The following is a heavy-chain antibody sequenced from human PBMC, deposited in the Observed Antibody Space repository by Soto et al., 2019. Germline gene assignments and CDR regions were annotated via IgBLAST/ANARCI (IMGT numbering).Heavy chain of an antibody. V-gene: IGHV4-61*01. CDR3: ARERGDSHWIDP. Sequence: SETLSLTCSVSGGSVSSESYYWSWIRQTPGKGLEWIGNVENSGSTKYNPSLKSRVTISVDTSKNQFSLKLSSVTGADTAVYYCARERGDSHWIDPWGQGTLVTSPQ. CDR2: VENSGST. CDR1: GGSVSSESYY. D-gene: IGHD2-21*01. J-gene: IGHJ5*02.